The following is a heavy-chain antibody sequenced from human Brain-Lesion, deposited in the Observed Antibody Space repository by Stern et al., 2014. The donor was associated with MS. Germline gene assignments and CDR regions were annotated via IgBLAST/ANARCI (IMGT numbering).Heavy chain of an antibody. CDR2: IKEDGTEK. D-gene: IGHD3-3*01. V-gene: IGHV3-7*01. CDR1: GFTFGNYW. CDR3: ARVYNTIYGIVTQRGSGMDV. J-gene: IGHJ6*02. Sequence: EVQLVESGGGLVQPGGSLTISCTAAGFTFGNYWMTWVRQAPGKGLEGVANIKEDGTEKNYVDSVKGRFTISRDNARYSLYLQMNSLRVEDTALYYCARVYNTIYGIVTQRGSGMDVWGQGTTVIVSS.